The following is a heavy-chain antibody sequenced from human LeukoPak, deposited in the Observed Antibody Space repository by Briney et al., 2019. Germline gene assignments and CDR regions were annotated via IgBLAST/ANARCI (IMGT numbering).Heavy chain of an antibody. J-gene: IGHJ6*03. D-gene: IGHD2-8*01. CDR2: IYRGGST. CDR3: ARNGDYCIDV. CDR1: GGSISSYNW. Sequence: PSETLSLTCAVSGGSISSYNWWSWVRQAPGKGLEWIGEIYRGGSTNYNPYLKTRVTISVDKSKNQFSLKLSSVTAADTAVYYCARNGDYCIDVWGKGTTVTVSS. V-gene: IGHV4-4*02.